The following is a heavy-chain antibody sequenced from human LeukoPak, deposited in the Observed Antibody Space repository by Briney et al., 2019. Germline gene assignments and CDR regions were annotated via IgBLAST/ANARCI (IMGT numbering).Heavy chain of an antibody. CDR1: GESFSAYF. J-gene: IGHJ4*03. Sequence: KSSETLSLTCAVCGESFSAYFWSWIRQVPGKGLEWIGEIDHRGISTHNQSLKSRATMLVDTSNNHFSLSLTSVTAADTAAYYCASRSLTLAAARCFDDWGQGTVVTVSS. D-gene: IGHD2-15*01. V-gene: IGHV4-34*04. CDR2: IDHRGIS. CDR3: ASRSLTLAAARCFDD.